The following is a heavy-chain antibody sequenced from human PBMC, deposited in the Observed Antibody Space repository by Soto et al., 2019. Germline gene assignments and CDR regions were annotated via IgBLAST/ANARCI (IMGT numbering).Heavy chain of an antibody. D-gene: IGHD3-10*01. V-gene: IGHV3-74*01. CDR2: IKSDGSNI. J-gene: IGHJ4*02. Sequence: EVQLVESGGGLVQPGGSLRLSCAASGFTFSSYWMHWVRQAPGKGLVWVSRIKSDGSNINYADSVKGRFTISRDNAKNTLYLQMNSLRAEVTANYYCARGGFSGSGSFIQGDYWGQGTLVTVSS. CDR3: ARGGFSGSGSFIQGDY. CDR1: GFTFSSYW.